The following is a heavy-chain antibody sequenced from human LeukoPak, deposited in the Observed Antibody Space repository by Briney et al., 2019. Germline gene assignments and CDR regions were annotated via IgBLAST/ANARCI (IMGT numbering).Heavy chain of an antibody. CDR3: ARRAAAAAGTWYYYYHMDV. J-gene: IGHJ6*03. CDR1: GYTFTSYD. CDR2: MNPNSGNT. Sequence: ASVKVSCKASGYTFTSYDINWVRQATGQGLEWMGWMNPNSGNTGYAQKFQGRVTITRNTSISTAYMELSSLRSEDTAVYYCARRAAAAAGTWYYYYHMDVWGKGTTVTVSS. D-gene: IGHD6-13*01. V-gene: IGHV1-8*03.